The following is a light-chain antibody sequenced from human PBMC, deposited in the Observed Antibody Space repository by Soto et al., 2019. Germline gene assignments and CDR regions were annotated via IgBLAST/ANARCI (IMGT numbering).Light chain of an antibody. V-gene: IGKV1-39*01. CDR3: QESDSTPYT. CDR2: AAS. J-gene: IGKJ2*01. Sequence: DIQMTQSPSSLSASVGDRVTITCRASQSVTIYVSWYQQKPGKAPKLLVYAASTLQSGVPSRFSGSGSGTDFTLNISSLQPEDFATYYGQESDSTPYTFGQGTKLEIK. CDR1: QSVTIY.